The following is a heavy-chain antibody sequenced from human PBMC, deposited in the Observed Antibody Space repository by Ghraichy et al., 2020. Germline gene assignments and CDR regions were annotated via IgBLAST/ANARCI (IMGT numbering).Heavy chain of an antibody. V-gene: IGHV3-48*02. CDR3: ARGSKVVRFFYYDGMDV. Sequence: GGSLRLSCVGSGFTFSGYSMNWVRQSPGKGLEWVSYITSSGRSIFYADSVKGRFTISRGNAQSSLSLQMNGLRDEDTAVYYCARGSKVVRFFYYDGMDVWGQGTAVTVSS. CDR1: GFTFSGYS. CDR2: ITSSGRSI. J-gene: IGHJ6*02. D-gene: IGHD4-23*01.